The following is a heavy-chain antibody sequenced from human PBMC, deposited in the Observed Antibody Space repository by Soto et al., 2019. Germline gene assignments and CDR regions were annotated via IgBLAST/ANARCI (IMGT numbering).Heavy chain of an antibody. V-gene: IGHV3-30*18. CDR2: ISYDGSNK. J-gene: IGHJ3*02. Sequence: SGGGVVQPGRSLRLSCAASGFTFSSYGMHWVRQAPGKGLEWVAVISYDGSNKYYADSVKGRFTISRDNSKNTLYLQMNSLRAEDTAVYYCAKDLHDAFDIWGQGTMVTVSS. CDR3: AKDLHDAFDI. CDR1: GFTFSSYG.